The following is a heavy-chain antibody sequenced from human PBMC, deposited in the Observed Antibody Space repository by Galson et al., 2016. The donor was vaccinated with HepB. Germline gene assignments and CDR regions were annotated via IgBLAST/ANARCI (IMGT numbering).Heavy chain of an antibody. D-gene: IGHD1-7*01. CDR1: GNSISATTNY. CDR2: VYHSGTT. V-gene: IGHV4-39*01. CDR3: AALPGGNYDYEY. Sequence: LVKPTQTLTLTCSVSGNSISATTNYWGWIRQPPGGGLEWIASVYHSGTTYYNPAVESRLTISVDTSKNQFFLQLTSVTAADMAVYYCAALPGGNYDYEYWGQGILVTVSS. J-gene: IGHJ4*02.